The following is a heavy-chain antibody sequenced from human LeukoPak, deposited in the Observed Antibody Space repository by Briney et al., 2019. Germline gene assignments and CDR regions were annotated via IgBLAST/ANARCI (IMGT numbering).Heavy chain of an antibody. CDR2: ISSSGSTI. CDR1: GFTFSSYE. V-gene: IGHV3-48*03. D-gene: IGHD1-1*01. CDR3: ARGTGVQLERTFHYYYMDV. Sequence: GGSLRLSCAASGFTFSSYEMNWVRQAPGKGLEWVSYISSSGSTIYYADSVKGRFTISRDNAKNSLYLQMNSLRAEDTAVYYCARGTGVQLERTFHYYYMDVWGKGTTVTISS. J-gene: IGHJ6*03.